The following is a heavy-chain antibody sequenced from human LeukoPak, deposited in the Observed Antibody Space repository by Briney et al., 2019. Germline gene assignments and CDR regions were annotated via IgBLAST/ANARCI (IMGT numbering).Heavy chain of an antibody. CDR2: ISGSGGST. CDR3: AKDIGWELQVGFDY. D-gene: IGHD1-26*01. J-gene: IGHJ4*02. Sequence: GGSLRLSCAASGFTFSSYAMSWVRQAPGKGLEWVSAISGSGGSTYYADSVKGRFTISRDNSKNTLYLQMNSLRAEGTAVYYCAKDIGWELQVGFDYWGQGTLVTVSS. V-gene: IGHV3-23*01. CDR1: GFTFSSYA.